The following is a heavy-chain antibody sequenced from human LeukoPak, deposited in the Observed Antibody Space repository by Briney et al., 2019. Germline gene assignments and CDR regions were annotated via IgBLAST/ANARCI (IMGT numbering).Heavy chain of an antibody. J-gene: IGHJ4*02. CDR2: ITSGGTK. Sequence: GSLRLSCAASGFTLSDYYMSWIRQAPGKGLEWVSYITSGGTKYYADSVKGRFTISRDNAKNSLYLQMNSLRAEDTAVYYCARDGGSGNYFIDYWGQGTLVTVSS. CDR1: GFTLSDYY. V-gene: IGHV3-11*01. D-gene: IGHD3-10*01. CDR3: ARDGGSGNYFIDY.